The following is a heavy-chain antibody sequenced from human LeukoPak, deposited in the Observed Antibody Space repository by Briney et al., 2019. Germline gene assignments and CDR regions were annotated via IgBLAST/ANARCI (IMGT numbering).Heavy chain of an antibody. CDR3: AKVSHYYDTDGLDDAFDI. CDR1: GFTFSSYG. CDR2: ISYDGSNK. Sequence: GGSLRLSCAASGFTFSSYGMHWVRQAPGKGLEWVAVISYDGSNKYYADSVKGRFTISRDNSKNTLYLQMNSLRAEDTAVYYCAKVSHYYDTDGLDDAFDIWGQGTMVTVPS. J-gene: IGHJ3*02. V-gene: IGHV3-30*18. D-gene: IGHD3-22*01.